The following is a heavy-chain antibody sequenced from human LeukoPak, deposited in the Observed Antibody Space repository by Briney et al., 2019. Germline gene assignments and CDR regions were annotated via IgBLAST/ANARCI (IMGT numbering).Heavy chain of an antibody. CDR1: GFTFSSYA. J-gene: IGHJ4*02. CDR2: ISGSGGST. D-gene: IGHD3-3*01. CDR3: AKAYYDFWSGYYTGYYFDY. Sequence: GGSLRLSCAASGFTFSSYAMSWVRQAPGKGLGWVSAISGSGGSTYYADSVKGRFTISRDNSKNTLYLQMNSLRAEDTAVYYCAKAYYDFWSGYYTGYYFDYWGQGTLVTVSS. V-gene: IGHV3-23*01.